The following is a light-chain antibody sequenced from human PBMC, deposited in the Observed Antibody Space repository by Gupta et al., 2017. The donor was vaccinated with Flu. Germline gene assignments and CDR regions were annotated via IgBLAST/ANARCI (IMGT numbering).Light chain of an antibody. CDR3: HLEDDSRRT. Sequence: GTLSLSPGERATLLCRASQSVKSVYVAWYQQKPGQAPRLLIHAGSRRATGIPDRFSGSGSGTEFTLTISRREPEDFAVYCCHLEDDSRRTFGQGTKVEIK. J-gene: IGKJ1*01. V-gene: IGKV3-20*01. CDR1: QSVKSVY. CDR2: AGS.